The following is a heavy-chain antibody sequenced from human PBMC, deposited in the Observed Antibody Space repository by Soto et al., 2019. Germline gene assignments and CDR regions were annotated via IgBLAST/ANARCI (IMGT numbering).Heavy chain of an antibody. V-gene: IGHV4-31*03. D-gene: IGHD1-1*01. CDR1: GGSISSGGYY. Sequence: HSETLSLTCTVSGGSISSGGYYWSWIRQHPGKGLEWIGYIYYSGSTYYNPSLKSRVTISVDTSKNQFSLKLSSVTAADTAVYYCARNEDQMYYFDYWGQGTLVTVSS. J-gene: IGHJ4*02. CDR2: IYYSGST. CDR3: ARNEDQMYYFDY.